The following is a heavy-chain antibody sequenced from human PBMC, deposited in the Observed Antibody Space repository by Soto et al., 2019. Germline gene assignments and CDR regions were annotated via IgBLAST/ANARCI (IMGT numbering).Heavy chain of an antibody. CDR3: AKDRDDFWSGYRHYGMDV. CDR1: GFTFDDYT. Sequence: GGSLRLSCAASGFTFDDYTMHWVRQAPGKGLEWVSLISWDGGSTYYADSVKGRFTISRDNSKNSLYLQMNSLRTEDTALYYCAKDRDDFWSGYRHYGMDVWGQGATVTVSS. V-gene: IGHV3-43*01. CDR2: ISWDGGST. D-gene: IGHD3-3*01. J-gene: IGHJ6*02.